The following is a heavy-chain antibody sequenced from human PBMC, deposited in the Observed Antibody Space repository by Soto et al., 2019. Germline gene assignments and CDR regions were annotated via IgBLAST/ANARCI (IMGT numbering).Heavy chain of an antibody. Sequence: EVQLVESGGGLVQPGGSLRLSCAASGFTFSSYWMSWVRQAPGKGLEWVANIKQDGSEKHYVDSVKGRFTISRDNAKNSLYLQMNSLSAEDTAVYYCAVPVNRREVDYWGQRTLVTVSS. CDR1: GFTFSSYW. CDR2: IKQDGSEK. D-gene: IGHD1-26*01. J-gene: IGHJ4*01. CDR3: AVPVNRREVDY. V-gene: IGHV3-7*01.